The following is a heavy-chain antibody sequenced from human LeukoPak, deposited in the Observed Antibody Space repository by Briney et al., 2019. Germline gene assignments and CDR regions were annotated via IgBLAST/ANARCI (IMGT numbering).Heavy chain of an antibody. D-gene: IGHD3-10*01. Sequence: SQTLSLTRTVSGGSISSDDYYWSWIRQPPGKGLEWIGYIYYSGSTYYNPSLKSRVTLSVGTSKNQFSLKLSSVTAADTAVYYCNYYGSGSPDAFDIWGQGTMVTVSS. J-gene: IGHJ3*02. CDR2: IYYSGST. CDR3: NYYGSGSPDAFDI. V-gene: IGHV4-30-4*01. CDR1: GGSISSDDYY.